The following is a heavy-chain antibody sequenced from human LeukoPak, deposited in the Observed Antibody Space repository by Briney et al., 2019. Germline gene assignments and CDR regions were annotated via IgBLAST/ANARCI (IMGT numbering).Heavy chain of an antibody. CDR2: IIPLFGTA. Sequence: SVKVSCKASGGTFSSYAISWVRQAPGQGLEWMGGIIPLFGTANYAQKFLGRVIITADESTSTTHVYLSSLKSEDTAVYYCAREWAGYGSGSYYYYWGQGTLVTVSS. CDR3: AREWAGYGSGSYYYY. CDR1: GGTFSSYA. D-gene: IGHD3-10*01. V-gene: IGHV1-69*13. J-gene: IGHJ4*02.